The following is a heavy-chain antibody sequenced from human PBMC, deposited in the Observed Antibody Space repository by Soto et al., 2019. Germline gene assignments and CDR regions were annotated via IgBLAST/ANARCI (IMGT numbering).Heavy chain of an antibody. CDR3: ARMETFGSLNWFDP. D-gene: IGHD3-16*01. J-gene: IGHJ5*02. CDR2: MNPGSGDT. Sequence: AAVKVSCKASGYSFTNNDVSWVRQATGQGLEWMGWMNPGSGDTGYAQKFQGRVTMTRDISIATAYMELSSLRSDDTAIYYCARMETFGSLNWFDPWGQGTLVTVSS. V-gene: IGHV1-8*01. CDR1: GYSFTNND.